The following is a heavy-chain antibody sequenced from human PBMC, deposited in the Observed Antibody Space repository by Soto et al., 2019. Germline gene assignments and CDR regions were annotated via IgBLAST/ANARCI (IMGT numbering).Heavy chain of an antibody. J-gene: IGHJ6*02. CDR3: GREVYAFYYYYGMDV. D-gene: IGHD2-8*01. CDR2: ISGSGGST. V-gene: IGHV3-23*01. Sequence: PGGSLRLSCTASGFIFSDYWMHWVRQVPGKGLEWVSAISGSGGSTYYADSVKGRFTISRDNSKNTLYLQMNSLRAEDTAVYYCGREVYAFYYYYGMDVWGQGTTVTVSS. CDR1: GFIFSDYW.